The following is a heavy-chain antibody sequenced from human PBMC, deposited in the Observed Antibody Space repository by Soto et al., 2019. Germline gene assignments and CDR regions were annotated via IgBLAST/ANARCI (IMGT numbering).Heavy chain of an antibody. J-gene: IGHJ3*02. CDR3: ARGSPTTQRNDAFDI. D-gene: IGHD1-1*01. Sequence: SETLSLTCTVSGGSISSYYWSWIRQPPGKGLEWIGYIYYSGSTNYNPSLKSRVTISVDTSKNQFSLKLSSVTAADTAVYYCARGSPTTQRNDAFDIWGQGTMVTVSS. CDR1: GGSISSYY. CDR2: IYYSGST. V-gene: IGHV4-59*01.